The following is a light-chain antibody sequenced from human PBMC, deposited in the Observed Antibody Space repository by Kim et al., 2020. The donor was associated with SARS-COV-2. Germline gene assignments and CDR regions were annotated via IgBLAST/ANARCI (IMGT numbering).Light chain of an antibody. CDR3: SSYAGSNRV. Sequence: PGQSVPSPCTGTSSDVGGYNFVSWYQPHPGKAPKLMIYEVSKRPSGVPDRFSGSKSGNTASLTVSGLQAEDEADYYCSSYAGSNRVFGTGTKVTVL. CDR1: SSDVGGYNF. J-gene: IGLJ1*01. CDR2: EVS. V-gene: IGLV2-8*01.